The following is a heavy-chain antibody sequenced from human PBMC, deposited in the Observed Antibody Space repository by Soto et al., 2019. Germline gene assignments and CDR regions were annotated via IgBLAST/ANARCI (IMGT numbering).Heavy chain of an antibody. V-gene: IGHV3-23*01. CDR3: ALVGVGDMYYYYGMDV. Sequence: EVQLLESGGGLVQPGGSLRLSCAASGFTFSSYAMSWVRQAPGKGLEWVSAISGSGGSTYYADSVKGRFTISRDNSKNTLYLQMNSLRAEDTAVYYCALVGVGDMYYYYGMDVWGQGTTVTVSS. CDR1: GFTFSSYA. CDR2: ISGSGGST. D-gene: IGHD2-15*01. J-gene: IGHJ6*02.